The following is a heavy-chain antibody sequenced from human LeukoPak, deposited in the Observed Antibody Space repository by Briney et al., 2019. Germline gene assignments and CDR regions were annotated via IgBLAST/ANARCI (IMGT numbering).Heavy chain of an antibody. CDR2: IYPGDSDT. J-gene: IGHJ4*02. CDR3: ARRGDSVDFDY. D-gene: IGHD2-15*01. V-gene: IGHV5-51*01. CDR1: GYSFTSYW. Sequence: GESLKISCKGSGYSFTSYWIGWVRQLSGKGLEWMGIIYPGDSDTRYSTSFQGQVTIPANKSISTAYLQWSSLKASDSAMYYCARRGDSVDFDYWGQGTPVTVSA.